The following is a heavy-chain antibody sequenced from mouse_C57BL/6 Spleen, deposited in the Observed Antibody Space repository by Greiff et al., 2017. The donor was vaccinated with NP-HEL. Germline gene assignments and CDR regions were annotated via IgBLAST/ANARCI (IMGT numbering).Heavy chain of an antibody. CDR1: GYTFTSYW. Sequence: VQLQQSGTVLARPGASVKMSCKTSGYTFTSYWMHWVKQRPGQGLEWIGAIYPGNSDTSYNQKFKGKAKLTAVTSASTAYMELSSLTTEDSAVYYCTRGNYYGSSYLYYAMDYWGQGTSVTVSS. V-gene: IGHV1-5*01. CDR3: TRGNYYGSSYLYYAMDY. D-gene: IGHD1-1*01. CDR2: IYPGNSDT. J-gene: IGHJ4*01.